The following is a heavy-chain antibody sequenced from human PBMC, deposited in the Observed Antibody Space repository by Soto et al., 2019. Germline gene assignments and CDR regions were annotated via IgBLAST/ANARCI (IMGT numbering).Heavy chain of an antibody. J-gene: IGHJ4*02. D-gene: IGHD3-10*01. CDR3: AKDIMVRGVIMPVDY. V-gene: IGHV3-64*04. CDR2: ISSNGGST. Sequence: GGSLRLSCAASGLTFSSYAMNWVRQAPGKGLEYVSTISSNGGSTYYADSVKGRFTISRDNSKNTLYLQMNSLRAEDTAVYYCAKDIMVRGVIMPVDYWGQGTLVTVSS. CDR1: GLTFSSYA.